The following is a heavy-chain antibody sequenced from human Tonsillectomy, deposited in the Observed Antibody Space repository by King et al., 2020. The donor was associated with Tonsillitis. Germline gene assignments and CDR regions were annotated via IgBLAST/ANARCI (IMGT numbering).Heavy chain of an antibody. CDR2: NNTNTGNP. J-gene: IGHJ4*02. V-gene: IGHV7-4-1*02. CDR3: ARGRGATAAGSLYYFDY. Sequence: QLVQSGSELKKHGASVKVSCKASGYTFSNYAVNWARQAPGQGLEWMGWNNTNTGNPTYAQGFIGRFVFSLDTSVSTAYLQISSLKAEDTAVYYCARGRGATAAGSLYYFDYWGQGTLVTVSS. CDR1: GYTFSNYA. D-gene: IGHD6-13*01.